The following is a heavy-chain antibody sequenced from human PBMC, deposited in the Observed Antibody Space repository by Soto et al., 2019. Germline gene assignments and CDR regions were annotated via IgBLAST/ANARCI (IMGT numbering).Heavy chain of an antibody. CDR3: ARHVTGYCSGGPCPDYFDL. J-gene: IGHJ4*02. Sequence: SETLSLTCTVSGGSISSYYWSWIRQPPGKGLEWIGYIYYIGGADYNPSLKSRLTISVDTSKNQFSLKLSSVTAADTAVYYCARHVTGYCSGGPCPDYFDLWGQGTLVTVSS. CDR1: GGSISSYY. D-gene: IGHD2-15*01. CDR2: IYYIGGA. V-gene: IGHV4-59*08.